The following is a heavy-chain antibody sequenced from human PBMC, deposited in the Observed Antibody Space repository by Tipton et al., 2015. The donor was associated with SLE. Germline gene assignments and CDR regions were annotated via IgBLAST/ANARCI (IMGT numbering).Heavy chain of an antibody. J-gene: IGHJ4*02. D-gene: IGHD6-19*01. CDR1: GGSISSYY. Sequence: TLSLTCTVSGGSISSYYWGWIRQPPGKGLEWIGSIYYSGSTYYNPSLKSRVTISVDTSKNQFSLKLSSATAADTAVYYCARRKAVAGTDWGQGTLVTVSS. CDR2: IYYSGST. V-gene: IGHV4-39*01. CDR3: ARRKAVAGTD.